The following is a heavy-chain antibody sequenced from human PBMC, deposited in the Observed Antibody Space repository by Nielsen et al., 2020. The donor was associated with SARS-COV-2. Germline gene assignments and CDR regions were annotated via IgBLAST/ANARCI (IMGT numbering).Heavy chain of an antibody. CDR1: GGSFSGYY. D-gene: IGHD5-12*01. CDR2: IDHSGIT. V-gene: IGHV4-34*01. J-gene: IGHJ4*02. Sequence: SETLSLTCAVYGGSFSGYYWSWIRQPPGKGLEWIGKIDHSGITTYNPSLKSRVTISVDTSKNQFSLKLSSVTAADSAVYFCARPAVMATIVTAGDYWGQGILVTVSS. CDR3: ARPAVMATIVTAGDY.